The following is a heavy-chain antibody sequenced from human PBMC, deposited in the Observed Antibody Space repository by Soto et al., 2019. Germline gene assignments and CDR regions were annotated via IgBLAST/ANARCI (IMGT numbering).Heavy chain of an antibody. J-gene: IGHJ4*02. CDR3: ARFYASGSYPYDY. CDR2: INPNSGGT. D-gene: IGHD3-10*01. V-gene: IGHV1-2*02. Sequence: ASVKVSCKASGYTFTGYYMHWVRQAPGQGLEWMGWINPNSGGTNYAQKFQGRVTMTRDTSISTAYMELRSLRSDDTAVYYCARFYASGSYPYDYWGQGTLVTVSS. CDR1: GYTFTGYY.